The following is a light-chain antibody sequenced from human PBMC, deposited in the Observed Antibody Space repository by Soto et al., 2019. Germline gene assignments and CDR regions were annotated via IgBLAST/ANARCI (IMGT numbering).Light chain of an antibody. CDR1: QSVSSN. Sequence: ETVMTQSPATLSVSPGERATLSCRASQSVSSNLAWYQQKPGQAPRLLIYGASTRATGIPARFSGSGSGTEFTLTISSLQSEDFAVYYCQQYNNWPPVTFGPGTKVDIK. V-gene: IGKV3-15*01. CDR2: GAS. CDR3: QQYNNWPPVT. J-gene: IGKJ3*01.